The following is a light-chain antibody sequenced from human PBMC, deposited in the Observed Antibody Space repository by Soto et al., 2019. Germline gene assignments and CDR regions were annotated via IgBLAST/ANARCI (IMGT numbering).Light chain of an antibody. V-gene: IGKV3-20*01. Sequence: EIVLTQSPGTLSLSPGERATLSCRASQRVSSSYLAWYQQKPGQAPRLLIFGASSRATGIPDKFSGSGSETDFTLTISRLEPEDFAVYYCHQYGGSPTFGGGTKVDIK. J-gene: IGKJ4*01. CDR2: GAS. CDR1: QRVSSSY. CDR3: HQYGGSPT.